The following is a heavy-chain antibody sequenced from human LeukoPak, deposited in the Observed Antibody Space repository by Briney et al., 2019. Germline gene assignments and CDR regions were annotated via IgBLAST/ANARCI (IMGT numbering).Heavy chain of an antibody. V-gene: IGHV1-18*01. J-gene: IGHJ6*03. CDR2: ISAYNGNT. CDR3: ARGSVDTAMSFDYYYYMDV. D-gene: IGHD5-18*01. CDR1: GYTFTSYA. Sequence: ASVKVSCKASGYTFTSYAMNWVRQAPGRGLEWMGWISAYNGNTNYAQKLQGRVTMTTDTSTSTAYMELRSLRSDDTAVYYCARGSVDTAMSFDYYYYMDVWGKGTTVTVSS.